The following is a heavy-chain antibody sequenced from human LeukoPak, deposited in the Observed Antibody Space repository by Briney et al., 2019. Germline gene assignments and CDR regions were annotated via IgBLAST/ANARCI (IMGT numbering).Heavy chain of an antibody. J-gene: IGHJ4*02. D-gene: IGHD5-24*01. CDR3: ATARTEMATTYFDY. CDR1: GGTFSSHA. CDR2: IIPIFGTA. V-gene: IGHV1-69*13. Sequence: ASVKVSCKASGGTFSSHAISWVRQAPGQGLEWMGGIIPIFGTANYAQKFQGRVTITADESTSTAYMELSSLRSEDTAVYYCATARTEMATTYFDYWGQGTLVTVSS.